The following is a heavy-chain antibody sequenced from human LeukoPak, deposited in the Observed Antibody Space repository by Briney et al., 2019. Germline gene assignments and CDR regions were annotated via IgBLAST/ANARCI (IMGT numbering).Heavy chain of an antibody. J-gene: IGHJ6*02. CDR2: ISSSGSTI. Sequence: GGSLRLSCAASGFTFSSYEMNWVRRAPGKGLEWVSYISSSGSTIYYADSVKGRFTISRDNAKNSLYLQMNSLRAEDTAVYYCARGSALWFGESFDYYYYYGMDVWGQGTTVTVSS. CDR3: ARGSALWFGESFDYYYYYGMDV. CDR1: GFTFSSYE. V-gene: IGHV3-48*03. D-gene: IGHD3-10*01.